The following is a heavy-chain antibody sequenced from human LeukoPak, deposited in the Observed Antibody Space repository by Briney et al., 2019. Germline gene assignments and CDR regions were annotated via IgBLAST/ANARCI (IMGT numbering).Heavy chain of an antibody. V-gene: IGHV4-39*01. CDR2: IYYSGNT. CDR1: GGSLSSSSYY. J-gene: IGHJ4*02. CDR3: ARVSRSSYSSSSMDY. D-gene: IGHD6-6*01. Sequence: SETLSLTCTVSGGSLSSSSYYWGWIRQPPGKGLEYIGNIYYSGNTYYNLSLKSRVTISADTSKNQFSLKLTSVTAADTAVYYCARVSRSSYSSSSMDYWGQGTLVTVSS.